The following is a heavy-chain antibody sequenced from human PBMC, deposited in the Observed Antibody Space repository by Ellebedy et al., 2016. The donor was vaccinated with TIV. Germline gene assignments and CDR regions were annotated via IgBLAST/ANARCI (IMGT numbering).Heavy chain of an antibody. CDR1: GFTFSSYW. Sequence: GESLKISCAASGFTFSSYWMHWVRQAPGKGPVWVSRINNGGSSTSYADSVKGRFTISRDNAKNTRYLQMNSLRAEDTAVYYCANLGGLAASATNGIAFDIWGQGTIVTVSS. D-gene: IGHD6-13*01. CDR3: ANLGGLAASATNGIAFDI. V-gene: IGHV3-74*01. J-gene: IGHJ3*02. CDR2: INNGGSST.